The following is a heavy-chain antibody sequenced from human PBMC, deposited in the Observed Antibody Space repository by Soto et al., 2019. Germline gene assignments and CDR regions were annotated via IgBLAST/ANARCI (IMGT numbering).Heavy chain of an antibody. Sequence: GASVTVTCKDSGYTLTSNARQWVRQAPGQRLEWMGWINAGNGNTKYSQKFQGRVTITRDTSASTAYMELSSLRTEDTAVYYCACDALPTYYDILTGPVRFDYWGQGTLVTVSS. CDR1: GYTLTSNA. J-gene: IGHJ4*02. V-gene: IGHV1-3*01. CDR2: INAGNGNT. CDR3: ACDALPTYYDILTGPVRFDY. D-gene: IGHD3-9*01.